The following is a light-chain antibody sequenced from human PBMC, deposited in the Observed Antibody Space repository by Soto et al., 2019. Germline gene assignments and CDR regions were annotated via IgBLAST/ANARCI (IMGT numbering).Light chain of an antibody. V-gene: IGKV1-6*01. J-gene: IGKJ3*01. Sequence: AIQMTQSPSSLSASVGDRVTITCRASQGIRNDLGWYQQKPGKAPKLLIYAASSLQSGVPSRFSGSGSGTDFTLTISSLQHEEFATYYCLQDYDCPIFTFGPGTKVDIK. CDR3: LQDYDCPIFT. CDR2: AAS. CDR1: QGIRND.